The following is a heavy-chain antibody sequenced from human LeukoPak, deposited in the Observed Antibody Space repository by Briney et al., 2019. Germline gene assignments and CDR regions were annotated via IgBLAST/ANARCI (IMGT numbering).Heavy chain of an antibody. CDR3: ARPLRGLIDS. J-gene: IGHJ4*02. CDR1: GYSFTNYW. D-gene: IGHD1-26*01. Sequence: GESLKISCKGSGYSFTNYWIGWVRQMPGKGLEWMGIIYPADSDIRYSPSFQGQVTISADKSISTAYLQWSSLKASETAIYYCARPLRGLIDSWGQGTLVTVSS. V-gene: IGHV5-51*01. CDR2: IYPADSDI.